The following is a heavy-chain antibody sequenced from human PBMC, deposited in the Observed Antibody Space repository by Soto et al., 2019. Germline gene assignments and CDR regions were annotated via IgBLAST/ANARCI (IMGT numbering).Heavy chain of an antibody. Sequence: QVHLQESGPGLVKPSETVSLTCTIGASSISLYYWGWVRQPPGKGLEWIGSIYHSGSSYYNPSLKSRVSLSLETSRGQLSLNPTSVTAADTAVYYCAREDDAAGMDVWGQGTTVIVSS. CDR2: IYHSGSS. D-gene: IGHD1-1*01. J-gene: IGHJ6*02. CDR3: AREDDAAGMDV. CDR1: ASSISLYY. V-gene: IGHV4-38-2*02.